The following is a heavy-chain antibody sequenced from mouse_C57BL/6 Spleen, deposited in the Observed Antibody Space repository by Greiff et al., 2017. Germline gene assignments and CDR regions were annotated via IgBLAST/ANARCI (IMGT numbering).Heavy chain of an antibody. CDR1: GYAFSSSW. CDR3: ARSELRYDY. J-gene: IGHJ2*01. Sequence: VKLMESGPELVKPGASVKISCKASGYAFSSSWMNWVKQRPGKGLEWIGRIYPGDGDTNYNGKFKGKATLTADKSSSTAYMQLSSLTSEDSAVYFCARSELRYDYWGQGTTLTVSS. D-gene: IGHD1-1*01. CDR2: IYPGDGDT. V-gene: IGHV1-82*01.